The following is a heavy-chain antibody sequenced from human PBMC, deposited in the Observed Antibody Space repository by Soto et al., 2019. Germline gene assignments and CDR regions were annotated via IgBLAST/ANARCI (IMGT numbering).Heavy chain of an antibody. CDR2: IGSSGSNI. Sequence: EVQLLESGGGLVQPGGSLRLSCAASGFTFSNYAMSWVRQAPGKGLEWVSAIGSSGSNINYADSVRGRFTISRDNSKNALFLQMNSLRAEDTAVYFCAHGGTPYAVPRWSFAFWGQGTLVTVSS. CDR3: AHGGTPYAVPRWSFAF. D-gene: IGHD3-3*01. J-gene: IGHJ4*02. V-gene: IGHV3-23*01. CDR1: GFTFSNYA.